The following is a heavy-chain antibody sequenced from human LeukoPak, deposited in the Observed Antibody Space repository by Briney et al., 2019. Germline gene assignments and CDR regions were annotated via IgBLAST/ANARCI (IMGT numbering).Heavy chain of an antibody. Sequence: SETLSLTCTVSGGSISSYYWTWIRQPPGKGLEWIGYIYYSGSTNYKPSLKSRVTISVERSKKQFSLKLSSVTAADTAVYYCTRGGINNWFDPWGQGTLVTVSS. CDR1: GGSISSYY. CDR2: IYYSGST. V-gene: IGHV4-59*01. CDR3: TRGGINNWFDP. J-gene: IGHJ5*02.